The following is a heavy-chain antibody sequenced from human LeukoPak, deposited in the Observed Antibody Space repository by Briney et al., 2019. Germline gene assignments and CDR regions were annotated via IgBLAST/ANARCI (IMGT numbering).Heavy chain of an antibody. V-gene: IGHV3-30-3*01. CDR2: ISYDGSNK. CDR3: ARVVVPAATLYWFDP. CDR1: GFTFSSYA. Sequence: GGSLRLSCAASGFTFSSYAMHWVRQAPGKGLEWVAVISYDGSNKYHADSVKGRFTISRDNSKNTLYLQMNSLRAEDTAVYYCARVVVPAATLYWFDPWGQGTLVTVSS. J-gene: IGHJ5*02. D-gene: IGHD2-2*01.